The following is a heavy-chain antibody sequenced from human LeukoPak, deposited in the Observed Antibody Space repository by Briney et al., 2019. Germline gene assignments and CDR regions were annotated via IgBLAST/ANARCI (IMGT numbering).Heavy chain of an antibody. Sequence: PSETLSLTCAVSGGSISSGGYSWSWIRQPPGKGLEWIGRMSTSGSAKYNPSLNSRVTISIDTSKNQFSLELSSVTAADTAVYYCARQNEYCSGGSCYLGWFDPWGQGTLVTVSS. CDR3: ARQNEYCSGGSCYLGWFDP. V-gene: IGHV4-61*02. CDR1: GGSISSGGYS. J-gene: IGHJ5*02. D-gene: IGHD2-15*01. CDR2: MSTSGSA.